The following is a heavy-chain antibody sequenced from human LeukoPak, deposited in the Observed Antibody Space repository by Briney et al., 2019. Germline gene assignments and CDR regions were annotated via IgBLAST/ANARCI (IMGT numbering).Heavy chain of an antibody. J-gene: IGHJ4*02. D-gene: IGHD3-22*01. CDR3: ARDSGDYYDSSGYPFDY. Sequence: TGGSLRLSCAASGFTFSSYEMNWVRRAPGKGLEWVSYISSSGSTILYADSVKGRFTISRDNAKNSLFLQMNSLRAEDTAVYYCARDSGDYYDSSGYPFDYWGQGTLVTVSS. CDR2: ISSSGSTI. CDR1: GFTFSSYE. V-gene: IGHV3-48*03.